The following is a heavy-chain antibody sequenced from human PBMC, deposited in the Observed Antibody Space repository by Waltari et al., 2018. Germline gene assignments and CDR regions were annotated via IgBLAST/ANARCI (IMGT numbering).Heavy chain of an antibody. CDR3: AKDRRYYDSSGYYQYFDY. D-gene: IGHD3-22*01. J-gene: IGHJ4*02. V-gene: IGHV3-30*02. Sequence: QVQLVESGGGVVQPGGSLRLSCAASGFTFSSYGMHWVRQAPGKGLEWVAFIRYDGSNKYYADSVKGRFTIARDNSKYTLYLQMNSLRAEDTAVYYCAKDRRYYDSSGYYQYFDYWGQGTLFTVSS. CDR2: IRYDGSNK. CDR1: GFTFSSYG.